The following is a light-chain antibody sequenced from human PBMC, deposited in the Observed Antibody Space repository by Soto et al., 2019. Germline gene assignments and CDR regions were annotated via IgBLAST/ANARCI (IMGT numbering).Light chain of an antibody. V-gene: IGLV2-14*01. CDR2: DVT. J-gene: IGLJ2*01. Sequence: QSALTQAASVSGSPGQSITISCTGTSRDVGGSNSVSWNQQHPGKAPKLLIYDVTNRPSGVSNRFSGSKSGNTASLTISGLQAEDEADYYCSSYTSSSTVVFGGGTKLTVL. CDR3: SSYTSSSTVV. CDR1: SRDVGGSNS.